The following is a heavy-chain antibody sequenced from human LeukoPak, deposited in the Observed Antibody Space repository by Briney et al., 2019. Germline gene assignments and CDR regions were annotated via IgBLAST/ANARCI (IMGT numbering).Heavy chain of an antibody. D-gene: IGHD4/OR15-4a*01. CDR3: ARFRGTHYRGYYYMDV. Sequence: PGGSLRLSCAASGFTFDDYGMSWVRQAPGKGLEWVSGINWNGGSTGYADSVKGRFTISRDNAKNSLYLQMNSLRAEDTALYYCARFRGTHYRGYYYMDVWGKGTTVTVSS. J-gene: IGHJ6*03. V-gene: IGHV3-20*04. CDR2: INWNGGST. CDR1: GFTFDDYG.